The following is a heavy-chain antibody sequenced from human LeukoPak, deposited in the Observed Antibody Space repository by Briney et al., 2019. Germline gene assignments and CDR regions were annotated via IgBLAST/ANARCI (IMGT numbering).Heavy chain of an antibody. Sequence: PSETLSLTCTVSGGSISSYYWSWIRQPAGKGLEWIGPIYTSGSTNYNPSLKSRVTMSVDTSKNQFSLKLSSVTAADTAVYYCARTPRDCSSTSCYFWFDPWGQGTLVTVSS. CDR2: IYTSGST. V-gene: IGHV4-4*07. CDR1: GGSISSYY. CDR3: ARTPRDCSSTSCYFWFDP. J-gene: IGHJ5*02. D-gene: IGHD2-2*01.